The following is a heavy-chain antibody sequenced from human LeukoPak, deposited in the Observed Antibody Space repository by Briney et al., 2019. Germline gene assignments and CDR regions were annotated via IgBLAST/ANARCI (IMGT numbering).Heavy chain of an antibody. J-gene: IGHJ4*02. CDR2: VTYDGNHK. Sequence: GGSLRLSCAASGFSFSNHGMNWVRQAPGKGLEWVAVVTYDGNHKNYADSVKGRFTISRDNSKNTLYLQMNSLRAEDTAVFYCARGSCSGGSCPYDFWGQGTLVSVSS. D-gene: IGHD2-15*01. V-gene: IGHV3-33*05. CDR3: ARGSCSGGSCPYDF. CDR1: GFSFSNHG.